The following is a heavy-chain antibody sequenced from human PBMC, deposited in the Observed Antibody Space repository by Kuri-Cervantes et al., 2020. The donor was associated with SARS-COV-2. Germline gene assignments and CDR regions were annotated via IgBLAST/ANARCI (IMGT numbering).Heavy chain of an antibody. D-gene: IGHD2-2*01. CDR2: IKQDGSEK. V-gene: IGHV3-7*05. CDR3: ASRDPAANAFDI. Sequence: GESLKISCAASGFTFSSYWMSWVRQAPGKGLEWVANIKQDGSEKYYVDSVKGRFTISRDNAKNSLYLQMNSLRAEDTAVYHCASRDPAANAFDIWGQGTMVTVSS. J-gene: IGHJ3*02. CDR1: GFTFSSYW.